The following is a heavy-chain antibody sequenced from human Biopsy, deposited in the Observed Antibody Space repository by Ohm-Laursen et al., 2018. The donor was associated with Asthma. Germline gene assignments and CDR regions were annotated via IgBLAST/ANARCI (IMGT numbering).Heavy chain of an antibody. J-gene: IGHJ6*02. CDR3: VTSGGDYGYFGLDV. CDR1: GGTFSSHS. D-gene: IGHD4-17*01. Sequence: GSSVKVSCKASGGTFSSHSIGWVRQPPGQGLEWMGGIIPIFDTPNYAQKFQGRVTITADESTTTAYMELSSLRSEDTAVYYCVTSGGDYGYFGLDVWGQGTTVTVSS. CDR2: IIPIFDTP. V-gene: IGHV1-69*01.